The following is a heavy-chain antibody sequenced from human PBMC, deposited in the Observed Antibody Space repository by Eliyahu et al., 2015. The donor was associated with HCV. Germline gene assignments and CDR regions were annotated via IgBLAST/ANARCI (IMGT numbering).Heavy chain of an antibody. J-gene: IGHJ6*02. D-gene: IGHD3-3*01. CDR1: GYTFTSXD. V-gene: IGHV1-8*03. Sequence: QVQLVQSGAEVKKPGASVKXSCKASGYTFTSXDIXWVRQATGQGLEGMGWMNPNSGNTGYAQKFQGRVTITRNTSISTAYMELSSLRSEDTAVYYCARAPGYDFWSGWADYYYYYGMDVWGQGTTVTVSS. CDR2: MNPNSGNT. CDR3: ARAPGYDFWSGWADYYYYYGMDV.